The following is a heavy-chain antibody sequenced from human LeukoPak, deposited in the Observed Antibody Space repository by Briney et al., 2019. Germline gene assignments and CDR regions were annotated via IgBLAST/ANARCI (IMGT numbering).Heavy chain of an antibody. D-gene: IGHD3-3*01. CDR2: IYYSGST. V-gene: IGHV4-39*07. Sequence: SETLSLTCTVSGGSISSSSYYWGWIRQPPGKGLEWIGSIYYSGSTYYNPSLKSRVTISVDTSKNQFSLKLSSVTAADTAVYYCARANTYYEFWSGYYTLDYWGQGTLVTVSS. CDR3: ARANTYYEFWSGYYTLDY. CDR1: GGSISSSSYY. J-gene: IGHJ4*02.